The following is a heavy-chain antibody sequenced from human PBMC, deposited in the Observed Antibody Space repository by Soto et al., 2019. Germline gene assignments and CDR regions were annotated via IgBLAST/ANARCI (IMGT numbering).Heavy chain of an antibody. D-gene: IGHD3-3*01. J-gene: IGHJ4*02. CDR1: CDSVTTYY. V-gene: IGHV4-59*02. CDR2: IYYRGIT. CDR3: ARDNTGVVGVDS. Sequence: SATLSRTGTVSCDSVTTYYWSWIRQPPGKGLEWIGYIYYRGITKYSPSLRSRVSMSVDASDNQFSLTLRSDDTAVYYCARDNTGVVGVDSWGQGTLVTVSS.